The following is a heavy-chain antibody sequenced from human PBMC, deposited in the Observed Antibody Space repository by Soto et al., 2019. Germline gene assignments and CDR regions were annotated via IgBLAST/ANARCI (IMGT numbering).Heavy chain of an antibody. CDR1: GFIFSSYA. J-gene: IGHJ4*02. Sequence: EVQLLESGGGLVQPGGSLRLSCAASGFIFSSYAMSWVRQAPGMGLEWVSGIIGSGASTYYADSVKGRFTISRDNSKNTLFLQMNSLRAEDTAVYYCAKGKGLTVSSTNYWGQGTLVTVSS. D-gene: IGHD2-2*01. CDR3: AKGKGLTVSSTNY. V-gene: IGHV3-23*01. CDR2: IIGSGAST.